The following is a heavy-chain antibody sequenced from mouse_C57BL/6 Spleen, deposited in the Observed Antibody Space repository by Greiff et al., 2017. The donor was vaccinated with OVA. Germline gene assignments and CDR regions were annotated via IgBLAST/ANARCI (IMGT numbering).Heavy chain of an antibody. CDR1: GYTFTEYP. CDR3: ARYGYDAMDY. Sequence: QVQLQQSGAELVKPGASVKLSCKASGYTFTEYPIHWVKQRPGQGLEWIGWFYPGSGSLKYNEKFKDKATLSADKSSSTVYMALSRLTSEDSAVYVCARYGYDAMDYWGQGTSVTVSA. CDR2: FYPGSGSL. J-gene: IGHJ4*01. V-gene: IGHV1-62-2*01.